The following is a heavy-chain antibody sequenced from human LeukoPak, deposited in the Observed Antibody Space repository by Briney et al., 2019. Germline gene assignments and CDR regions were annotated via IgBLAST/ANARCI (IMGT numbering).Heavy chain of an antibody. J-gene: IGHJ4*02. CDR2: INPSGGST. D-gene: IGHD5-18*01. CDR3: VPLPLRGYSYGYLDY. CDR1: GYTFTSYY. Sequence: ASVTVSCTASGYTFTSYYMHWVRQAPGQGLEWMGIINPSGGSTSYAKKFQRRVTMTRDTSTSTVYIELSSLRSEDTAVYYCVPLPLRGYSYGYLDYWGQGTLVTVSS. V-gene: IGHV1-46*01.